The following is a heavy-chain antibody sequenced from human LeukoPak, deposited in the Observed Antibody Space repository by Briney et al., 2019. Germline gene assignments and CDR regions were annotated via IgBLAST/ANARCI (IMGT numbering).Heavy chain of an antibody. CDR3: VKSIWASYWYFDL. CDR1: GFTFSNYA. CDR2: ISGSGSSK. J-gene: IGHJ2*01. D-gene: IGHD3-16*01. V-gene: IGHV3-23*01. Sequence: GGSLRLSCAASGFTFSNYAMSWVRQAPGKGLEWVSGISGSGSSKHYADSVKGRFTISRDNSKNTLFSQMNSLRAEDTAVYYCVKSIWASYWYFDLWGRGTLVTVSS.